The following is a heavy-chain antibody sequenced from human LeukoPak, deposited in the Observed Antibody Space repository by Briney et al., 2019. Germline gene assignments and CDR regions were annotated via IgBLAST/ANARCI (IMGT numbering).Heavy chain of an antibody. J-gene: IGHJ6*03. V-gene: IGHV4-39*01. D-gene: IGHD2-15*01. Sequence: PSETLSLTCTVSGGTISTSSYYFAWIRQPPGKGLEWIGSVYYSGSTYYHPSLKSRVTISVDTSKNQFSLKLSSVTAADTAVYYCARHGREATPLSYYYYYYMDVWGKGTTVTISS. CDR3: ARHGREATPLSYYYYYYMDV. CDR1: GGTISTSSYY. CDR2: VYYSGST.